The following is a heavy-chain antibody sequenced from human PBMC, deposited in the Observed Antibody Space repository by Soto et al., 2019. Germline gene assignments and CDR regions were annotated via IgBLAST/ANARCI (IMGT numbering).Heavy chain of an antibody. D-gene: IGHD6-19*01. CDR1: GFTFSSYS. J-gene: IGHJ4*02. CDR3: ARAFIGVAGYFDY. Sequence: PGGSLRLSCAASGFTFSSYSMNWVRQAPGKGLEWVSSISSSSSYIYYADSVKGRFTISRDNAKNSLYLQMNSLRAEDTAVYYCARAFIGVAGYFDYWGQGTLVTVSS. V-gene: IGHV3-21*01. CDR2: ISSSSSYI.